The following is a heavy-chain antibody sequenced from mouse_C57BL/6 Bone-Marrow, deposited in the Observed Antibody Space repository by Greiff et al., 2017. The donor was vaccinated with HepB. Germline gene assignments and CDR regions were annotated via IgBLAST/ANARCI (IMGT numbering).Heavy chain of an antibody. CDR3: ASGRQLSLLEAMDY. CDR2: IDPSDSYT. CDR1: GYTFTSYW. D-gene: IGHD3-2*02. J-gene: IGHJ4*01. V-gene: IGHV1-69*01. Sequence: QVQLQQPGAELVMPGASVKLSCKASGYTFTSYWMHWVKQRPGQGLEWIGEIDPSDSYTNYNQKFKGKSTLTLDKSSSTAYMQLSSLTSEDSAVYYCASGRQLSLLEAMDYWGQGTSVTVSS.